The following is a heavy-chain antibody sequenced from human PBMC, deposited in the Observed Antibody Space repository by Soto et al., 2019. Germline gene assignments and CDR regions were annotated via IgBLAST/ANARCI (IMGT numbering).Heavy chain of an antibody. J-gene: IGHJ5*02. CDR2: TYFRSKWYN. CDR1: GDSVSSNTAS. V-gene: IGHV6-1*01. Sequence: LTCAISGDSVSSNTASWNWIRQSPSRGLEWLGGTYFRSKWYNDYAVSVKSRIIINPDTSNNQFSLQLNSVTPEDTAVYFCAKGDNLGPKTGYAFDPWGQGIMVTV. CDR3: AKGDNLGPKTGYAFDP. D-gene: IGHD5-12*01.